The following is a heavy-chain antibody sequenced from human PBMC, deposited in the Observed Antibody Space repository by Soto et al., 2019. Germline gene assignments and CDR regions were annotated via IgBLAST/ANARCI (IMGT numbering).Heavy chain of an antibody. V-gene: IGHV6-1*01. D-gene: IGHD5-18*01. CDR2: TYYRSKWYN. CDR3: ARDGYSYGYYYYYYGMDV. CDR1: GDSVSSNSAA. J-gene: IGHJ6*02. Sequence: SRTLSLTCAISGDSVSSNSAAWNWIRQSPSRGLEWLGRTYYRSKWYNDYAVSVKSRITINPDTSKNQFSLQLNSVTPEDTAVYYCARDGYSYGYYYYYYGMDVWGQGTTVTVTS.